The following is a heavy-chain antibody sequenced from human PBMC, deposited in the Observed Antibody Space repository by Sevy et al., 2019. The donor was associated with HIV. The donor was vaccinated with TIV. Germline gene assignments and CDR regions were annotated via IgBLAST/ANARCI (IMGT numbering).Heavy chain of an antibody. CDR1: GFTFSDYY. V-gene: IGHV3-11*01. D-gene: IGHD2-15*01. Sequence: GGSLRLSCAASGFTFSDYYMSWIRQAPGKGLEWVSYISSSGSTIYYADSVKGRFTISRDNAKNSLYLQMNSLRAEDTAVYYCATYCSGGSCYEGGEYYFDYWGQGTLVTVSS. CDR3: ATYCSGGSCYEGGEYYFDY. J-gene: IGHJ4*02. CDR2: ISSSGSTI.